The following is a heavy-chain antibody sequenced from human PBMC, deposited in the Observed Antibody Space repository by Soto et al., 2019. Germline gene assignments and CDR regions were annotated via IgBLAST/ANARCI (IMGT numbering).Heavy chain of an antibody. Sequence: EVRLVESGGGLIQPGGSLRLSCVVSGFSVSSNYMSWVRQAPGKGLEWVSVVSDVERTYYLDSVKGRFTISRENAKNSLYLQMNSLRAGDTAVYYCARGRSNQYESSPPPKFDPWGRGTLVTVSS. CDR1: GFSVSSNY. J-gene: IGHJ5*02. CDR3: ARGRSNQYESSPPPKFDP. V-gene: IGHV3-53*01. D-gene: IGHD2-8*01. CDR2: VSDVERT.